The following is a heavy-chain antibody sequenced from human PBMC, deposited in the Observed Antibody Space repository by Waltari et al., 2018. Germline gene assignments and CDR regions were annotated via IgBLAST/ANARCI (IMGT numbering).Heavy chain of an antibody. J-gene: IGHJ4*02. CDR2: IKHDGTGT. Sequence: EVQLVESGGGLIQPGGSLRLSCAVSGFTFSNSWMHWVRQVPGKGLVWVSRIKHDGTGTIYADSVQGRFTISRDNAENTLYLQMNSLRGEDTAIYYCGRGYNDRRLDYWGQGTLVTVSS. D-gene: IGHD3-22*01. CDR1: GFTFSNSW. CDR3: GRGYNDRRLDY. V-gene: IGHV3-74*01.